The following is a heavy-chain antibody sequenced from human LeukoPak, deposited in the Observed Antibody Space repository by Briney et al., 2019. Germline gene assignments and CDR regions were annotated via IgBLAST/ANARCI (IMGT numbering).Heavy chain of an antibody. CDR2: IHRSGST. Sequence: PSETLSLTCTVSGGSISSSSYYWAWIRQPPGKGLEWIGEIHRSGSTNYHPSLKSRVTISVDTSKNQFSLKLSSVTAADTAVYYCARGIPHYCSSTTCPNDYWGQGTLVTVSS. J-gene: IGHJ4*02. CDR1: GGSISSSSYY. CDR3: ARGIPHYCSSTTCPNDY. V-gene: IGHV4-39*07. D-gene: IGHD2-2*01.